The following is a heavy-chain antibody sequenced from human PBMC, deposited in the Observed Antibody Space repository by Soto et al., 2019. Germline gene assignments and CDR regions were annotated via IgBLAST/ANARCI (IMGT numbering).Heavy chain of an antibody. D-gene: IGHD1-20*01. V-gene: IGHV2-5*01. J-gene: IGHJ4*02. CDR1: GFSLSTSGVG. CDR2: IYWNDDK. Sequence: SGPTLVNPTQTLTLTCTFSGFSLSTSGVGVGWIRQPPGKALEWLALIYWNDDKRYSPSLKSRLTITKDTSKNQVVLTMTNMDPVDTATYYCARASPYNWNGFCIFDYWGQGTLVTVSS. CDR3: ARASPYNWNGFCIFDY.